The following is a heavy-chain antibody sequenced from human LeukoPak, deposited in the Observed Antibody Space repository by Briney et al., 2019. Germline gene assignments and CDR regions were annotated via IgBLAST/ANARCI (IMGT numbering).Heavy chain of an antibody. CDR2: INHSGST. V-gene: IGHV4-34*01. D-gene: IGHD3-10*01. J-gene: IGHJ4*02. CDR1: GGSFSGYY. Sequence: SETLSLTCAVYGGSFSGYYWSWIRQPPGKGLEWIGEINHSGSTNYNPSLKSRVTISVDTSKNQFSLKLSSVTAADTAVYYCARVRRYYGSGSYSDYWGQGTLVTVPS. CDR3: ARVRRYYGSGSYSDY.